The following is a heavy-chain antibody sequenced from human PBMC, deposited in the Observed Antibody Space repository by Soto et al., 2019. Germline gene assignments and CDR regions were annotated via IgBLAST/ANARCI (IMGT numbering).Heavy chain of an antibody. J-gene: IGHJ4*02. Sequence: ALVKVYGKASASSFPIDGISWVRQAHGQGLEWMGWISAYNGNTNYAQKLQGRVTMTTDTSTSTAYMELRSLRSDDTAVYYCARSGSRPYYFDYWGQGTLVSGSS. CDR1: ASSFPIDG. V-gene: IGHV1-18*04. CDR3: ARSGSRPYYFDY. D-gene: IGHD6-25*01. CDR2: ISAYNGNT.